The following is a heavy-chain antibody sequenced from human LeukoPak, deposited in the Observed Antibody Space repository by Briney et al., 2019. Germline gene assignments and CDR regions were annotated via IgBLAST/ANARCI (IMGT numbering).Heavy chain of an antibody. V-gene: IGHV4-30-2*01. Sequence: SETLSLTCAVSGGSISSGGYSWSWIRQPPGKGLEWIGYIYHSGSTYYNPSLKSRVTISVDRSKNQFSLKLSSVTAADTAVYYCARVAPVAFHYDSSGYSGGFDYWGQGTLVTVSS. CDR2: IYHSGST. CDR1: GGSISSGGYS. D-gene: IGHD3-22*01. CDR3: ARVAPVAFHYDSSGYSGGFDY. J-gene: IGHJ4*02.